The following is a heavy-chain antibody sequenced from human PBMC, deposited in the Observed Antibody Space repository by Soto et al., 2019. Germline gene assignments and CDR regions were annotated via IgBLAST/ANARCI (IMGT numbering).Heavy chain of an antibody. CDR2: ISWNSGSI. CDR3: AKEGGIVVVAATYWYFDL. CDR1: GFTFDDYA. Sequence: EVQLVESGGGLVQPGRSLRLSCAASGFTFDDYAMHWIRQAPGKGLEWVSGISWNSGSIGYADSVKGRFTISRDNAKNSLYLQMNSLRAEDTALYYCAKEGGIVVVAATYWYFDLWGRGTLVTVSS. D-gene: IGHD2-15*01. J-gene: IGHJ2*01. V-gene: IGHV3-9*01.